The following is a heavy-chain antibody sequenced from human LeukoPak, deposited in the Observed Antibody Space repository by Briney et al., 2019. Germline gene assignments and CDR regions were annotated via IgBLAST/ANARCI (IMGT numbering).Heavy chain of an antibody. CDR1: GFTFSSYA. CDR3: AIDAEEVGDTNPDY. V-gene: IGHV3-30*04. J-gene: IGHJ4*02. D-gene: IGHD1-26*01. Sequence: PGGFLRLSCAASGFTFSSYAMHWVRQAPGKGLEWVAVISYDGSNKYYADSVKGRFTISRDNSKNTLYLQMNSLRAEDTAVYYCAIDAEEVGDTNPDYWGQGTLVTVSS. CDR2: ISYDGSNK.